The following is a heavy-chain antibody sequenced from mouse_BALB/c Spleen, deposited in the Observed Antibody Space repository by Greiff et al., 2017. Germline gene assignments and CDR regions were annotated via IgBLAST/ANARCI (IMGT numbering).Heavy chain of an antibody. J-gene: IGHJ2*01. CDR3: ARSGVDY. D-gene: IGHD3-2*02. CDR2: IDPSDSYT. V-gene: IGHV1-69*02. CDR1: GYTFTSYW. Sequence: QVQLQQSGAELVKPGASVKLSCKASGYTFTSYWMHWVKQRPGQGLEWIGEIDPSDSYTNYNQKFKGKATLTVDKSSSTAYMQLSSLTSEDSAVYYCARSGVDYWGQGTTLTVSS.